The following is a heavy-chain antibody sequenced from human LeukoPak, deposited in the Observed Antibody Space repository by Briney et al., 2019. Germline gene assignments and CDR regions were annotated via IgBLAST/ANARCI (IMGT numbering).Heavy chain of an antibody. Sequence: PGGSLRLSCAASGFTFSSYGMSWVRQAPGKGLEWVANIKEDGSEKYYVDSVKGRFTISRDNAKNTLYLQMNSLRAEDTAVYYCARAKSPDYWGQGTLVTVSS. V-gene: IGHV3-7*01. CDR1: GFTFSSYG. CDR2: IKEDGSEK. J-gene: IGHJ4*02. CDR3: ARAKSPDY.